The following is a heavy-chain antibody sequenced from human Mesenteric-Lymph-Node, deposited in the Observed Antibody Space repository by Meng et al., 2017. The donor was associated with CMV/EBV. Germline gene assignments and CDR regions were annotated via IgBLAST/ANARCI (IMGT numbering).Heavy chain of an antibody. D-gene: IGHD2-2*01. CDR3: AKDRGSIVLVPAAMGRRRYYADGMDV. J-gene: IGHJ6*02. V-gene: IGHV3-23*01. Sequence: GESLKISCAASGFTVSTNYMSWVRQAPGKGLEWVSAISSSGGSTFYADSVKGRFTISRDNSKNTLYLQMKSLRAEDTAVYYCAKDRGSIVLVPAAMGRRRYYADGMDVWGQGTTVTVSS. CDR2: ISSSGGST. CDR1: GFTVSTNY.